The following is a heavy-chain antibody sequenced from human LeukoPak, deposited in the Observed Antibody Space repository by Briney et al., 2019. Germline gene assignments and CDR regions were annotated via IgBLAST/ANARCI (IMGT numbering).Heavy chain of an antibody. J-gene: IGHJ4*02. V-gene: IGHV4-34*08. CDR2: INHSGST. CDR1: GFSFSTYN. D-gene: IGHD1-26*01. CDR3: AKRGRFGSFYFDY. Sequence: GSLRLSCAASGFSFSTYNMNWVRQPPGKGLEWIGEINHSGSTNYNPSLKSRVTISVDTSKNQFSLKLSSVTAADTAVYYCAKRGRFGSFYFDYWGQGTLVTVSS.